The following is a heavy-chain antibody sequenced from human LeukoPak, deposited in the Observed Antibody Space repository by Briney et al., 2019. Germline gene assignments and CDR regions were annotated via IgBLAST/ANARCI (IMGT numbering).Heavy chain of an antibody. Sequence: GGSLRLSCVASGFTFSTYGMSWVRQAPGKGLEWVAAVSSSGSGTYYPDSLKGRFIISRDNSQNTVFLQMNSLRPEDTAFYFCAKDGPLLWFGPTDAWGQGILVTVSS. CDR1: GFTFSTYG. CDR3: AKDGPLLWFGPTDA. V-gene: IGHV3-23*01. CDR2: VSSSGSGT. D-gene: IGHD3-10*01. J-gene: IGHJ5*02.